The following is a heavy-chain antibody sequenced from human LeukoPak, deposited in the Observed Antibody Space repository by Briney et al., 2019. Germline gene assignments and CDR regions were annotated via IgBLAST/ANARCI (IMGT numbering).Heavy chain of an antibody. D-gene: IGHD1-1*01. J-gene: IGHJ4*02. Sequence: SETLSLTCAVYGGSFSGYYWSWIRQPPGKGLEWIGEINHSGSTNYNPSLKSRVTISVDTSKNQFSLKLSSVTAADTAVYYCTRDRELGYWGQGTLVTVSS. V-gene: IGHV4-34*01. CDR3: TRDRELGY. CDR1: GGSFSGYY. CDR2: INHSGST.